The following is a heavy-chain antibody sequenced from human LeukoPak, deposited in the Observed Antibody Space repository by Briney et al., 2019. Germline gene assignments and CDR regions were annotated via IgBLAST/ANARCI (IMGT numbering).Heavy chain of an antibody. D-gene: IGHD3-10*01. Sequence: SQTLSLTCTVSGGSISSGGSYWSWIRQHPGKGLEWIGYIYYSGSTYYNPSLKSRVTISVDTSKNQFTLKLNSVTAADTAVYYCARDSFAGGYYYYLDVWGKGTTVTVSS. V-gene: IGHV4-31*03. J-gene: IGHJ6*03. CDR1: GGSISSGGSY. CDR2: IYYSGST. CDR3: ARDSFAGGYYYYLDV.